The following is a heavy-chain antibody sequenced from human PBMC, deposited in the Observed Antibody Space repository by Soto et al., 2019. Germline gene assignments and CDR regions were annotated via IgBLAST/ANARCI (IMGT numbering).Heavy chain of an antibody. D-gene: IGHD2-15*01. Sequence: QVQLVQSGAEVKKPGSSVKVSCKASGGTFSSYTISWVRQAPGQGLEWMGRIIPILGIANYAQKFQGRVTITADKSTSTAYMELSSLRSEDTAVYYCARVHCSGGSCYFDYWGQGTLVNVSS. CDR1: GGTFSSYT. J-gene: IGHJ4*02. CDR3: ARVHCSGGSCYFDY. V-gene: IGHV1-69*02. CDR2: IIPILGIA.